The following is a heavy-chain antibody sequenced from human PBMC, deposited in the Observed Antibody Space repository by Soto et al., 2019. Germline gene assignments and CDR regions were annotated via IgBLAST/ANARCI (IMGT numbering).Heavy chain of an antibody. Sequence: GESLKISCAASGFTVSSNYMSWVRQAPGKGLEWVSVIYSGGSTYYADSVKGRFTISRHNSKNTLYLQMNSLRAEDTAVYYCARVSSSSGSDYYYYYYMDVWGKGTTVTVSS. CDR3: ARVSSSSGSDYYYYYYMDV. V-gene: IGHV3-53*04. D-gene: IGHD6-6*01. J-gene: IGHJ6*03. CDR2: IYSGGST. CDR1: GFTVSSNY.